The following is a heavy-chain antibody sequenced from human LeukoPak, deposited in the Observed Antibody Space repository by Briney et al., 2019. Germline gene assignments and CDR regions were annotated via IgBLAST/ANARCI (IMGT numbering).Heavy chain of an antibody. V-gene: IGHV3-7*01. CDR1: GFTFNRYW. J-gene: IGHJ4*02. CDR2: IRPDGSEA. CDR3: AGRSRFSRDY. Sequence: PGGSLRLSCEASGFTFNRYWMSWVRQAPGKGLEWVANIRPDGSEAAYVDSVRGRFTISRDNAENLLYLQMNNLRAEDTGVYYCAGRSRFSRDYWGQGVLVTVSS.